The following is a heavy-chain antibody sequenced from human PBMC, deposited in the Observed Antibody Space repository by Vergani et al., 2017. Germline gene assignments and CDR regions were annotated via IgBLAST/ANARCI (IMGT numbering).Heavy chain of an antibody. Sequence: QVQLVQSGAEVKKPGSSVKVPCKASGGTFSSYAISWVRQAPGQGLEWMGGIIPIFGTANDAQKFQGRVTITTDESTSTAYMELSSLRSEDTAVYYCASRDITIFGVVIIRDYYYYGMDVWGQGTTVTVSS. V-gene: IGHV1-69*01. CDR2: IIPIFGTA. CDR1: GGTFSSYA. CDR3: ASRDITIFGVVIIRDYYYYGMDV. J-gene: IGHJ6*02. D-gene: IGHD3-3*01.